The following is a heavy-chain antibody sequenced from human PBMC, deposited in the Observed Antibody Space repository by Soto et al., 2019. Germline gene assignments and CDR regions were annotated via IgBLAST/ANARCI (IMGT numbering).Heavy chain of an antibody. CDR3: ARHRRAIVATTDPLDI. D-gene: IGHD1-26*01. CDR2: IYPGDSET. Sequence: GESLKISCQASGNDYFDMYWIAWVRQTSGRGLEWIGIIYPGDSETTYSPSFQGRVTFSADKSTRTAYLQWSGLKASDSATYYCARHRRAIVATTDPLDIWGQGTKVTVSS. CDR1: GNDYFDMYW. V-gene: IGHV5-51*01. J-gene: IGHJ3*02.